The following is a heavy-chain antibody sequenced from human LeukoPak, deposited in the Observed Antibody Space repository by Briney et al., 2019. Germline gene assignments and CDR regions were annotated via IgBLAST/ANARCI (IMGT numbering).Heavy chain of an antibody. CDR3: AKEHRSMTPTYYFDY. D-gene: IGHD1-1*01. CDR2: ISYDGSNE. CDR1: GFTFXSYV. V-gene: IGHV3-30*04. J-gene: IGHJ4*02. Sequence: LXXXXXASGFTFXSYVMHWVRQAPGKGLEWVALISYDGSNEYYADSVKGRFTISRDNSKNTLYLQMNSLRAEDTAVYYCAKEHRSMTPTYYFDYWGQGTLVTVSS.